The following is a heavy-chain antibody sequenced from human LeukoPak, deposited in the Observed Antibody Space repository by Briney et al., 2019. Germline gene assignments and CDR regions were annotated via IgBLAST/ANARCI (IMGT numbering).Heavy chain of an antibody. V-gene: IGHV1-2*02. CDR3: AREGVIDTMIVGYYFDY. CDR1: RYTFTAYY. CDR2: INPNGGGT. D-gene: IGHD3-22*01. Sequence: ASVKVSCKASRYTFTAYYLHWVRQAPGQGLEWMGWINPNGGGTKYAQKFQGRVTMSRDTSISTAYMELSRLRSDDTAVYYCAREGVIDTMIVGYYFDYWGQGTLVTVSS. J-gene: IGHJ4*02.